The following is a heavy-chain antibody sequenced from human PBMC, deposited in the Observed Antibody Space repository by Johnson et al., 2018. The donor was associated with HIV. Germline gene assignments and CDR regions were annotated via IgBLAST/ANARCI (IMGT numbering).Heavy chain of an antibody. Sequence: VQLLESGGGLVQPGGSLRLSCAASGFTVDTNYISWVRQAPGMGLEWVSVIYSGGSTYYADSVKGRFTISRDNSKNTLYLQMNSLRAEDTAVYYCARWGYYDIFIGYYMDAFDIWGQGTMVTVSS. CDR3: ARWGYYDIFIGYYMDAFDI. CDR2: IYSGGST. V-gene: IGHV3-66*01. D-gene: IGHD3-9*01. J-gene: IGHJ3*02. CDR1: GFTVDTNY.